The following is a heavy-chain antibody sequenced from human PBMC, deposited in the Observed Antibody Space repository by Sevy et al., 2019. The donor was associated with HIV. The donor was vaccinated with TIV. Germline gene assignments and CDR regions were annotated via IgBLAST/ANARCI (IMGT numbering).Heavy chain of an antibody. Sequence: GGSLRLSCAASGLTFSTYGMHWVRQAPGKGLEWVAVISNDGNIQYYADSVKGRFTVSRENVKNTLYLQMNSLRAEDSAVYYCAKGPGGYNYAPGYWGQGTLVTVSS. CDR2: ISNDGNIQ. D-gene: IGHD5-18*01. CDR3: AKGPGGYNYAPGY. J-gene: IGHJ4*02. CDR1: GLTFSTYG. V-gene: IGHV3-30*18.